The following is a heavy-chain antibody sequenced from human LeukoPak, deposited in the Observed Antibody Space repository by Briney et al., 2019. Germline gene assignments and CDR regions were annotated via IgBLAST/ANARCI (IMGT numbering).Heavy chain of an antibody. CDR1: GLRFSTYA. J-gene: IGHJ4*02. Sequence: GGSLRLSCTVSGLRFSTYAMSWVRQAPGKGLEWVSSISGSGGSTYFADSVKGRFTVSRDNSKNTVYLELNSLRAEDRAIYFCAKGGQNFDFWKFDYWGQGTLVTVSS. CDR3: AKGGQNFDFWKFDY. V-gene: IGHV3-23*01. D-gene: IGHD3-3*01. CDR2: ISGSGGST.